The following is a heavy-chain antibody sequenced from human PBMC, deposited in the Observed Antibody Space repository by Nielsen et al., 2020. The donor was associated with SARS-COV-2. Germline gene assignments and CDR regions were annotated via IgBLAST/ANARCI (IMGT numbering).Heavy chain of an antibody. Sequence: GESLKISCAASGFTFNRFSMNWVRQAPGKGLEWVSSISGNSYYIYYADSVKGRFTISRDNSKNTLYLQMNSLRAEDTAVYYCARVVSYYYGMDVWGQGTTVTVSS. J-gene: IGHJ6*02. CDR2: ISGNSYYI. CDR1: GFTFNRFS. V-gene: IGHV3-21*01. CDR3: ARVVSYYYGMDV.